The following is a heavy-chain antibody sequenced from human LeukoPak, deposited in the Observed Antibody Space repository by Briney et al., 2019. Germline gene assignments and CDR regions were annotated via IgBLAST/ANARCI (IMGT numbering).Heavy chain of an antibody. CDR2: INPSGGST. CDR1: GYTFTSYY. V-gene: IGHV1-46*01. Sequence: ASVKVSCKASGYTFTSYYMHWVRQAPGQALEWMGIINPSGGSTSYAQKFQGRVTMTRDTSTSTVYMELSSLRSEDTAVYYCAREAGPRHFDYWGQGTLVTVYS. CDR3: AREAGPRHFDY. J-gene: IGHJ4*02.